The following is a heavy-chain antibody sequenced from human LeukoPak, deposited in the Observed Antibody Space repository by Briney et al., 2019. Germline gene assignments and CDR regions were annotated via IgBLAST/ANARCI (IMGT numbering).Heavy chain of an antibody. CDR2: IHTSGNP. D-gene: IGHD3-10*01. Sequence: PSQTLSLTCAVSGGSMSSVSNFWSWIRQPGGKGLEWIGRIHTSGNPNYNPSLKSRVTISVDTSKNQFSLQLNSVTAADTAVYYCARNGYGSGSSYWGQGTLVTVSS. J-gene: IGHJ4*02. CDR3: ARNGYGSGSSY. V-gene: IGHV4-61*02. CDR1: GGSMSSVSNF.